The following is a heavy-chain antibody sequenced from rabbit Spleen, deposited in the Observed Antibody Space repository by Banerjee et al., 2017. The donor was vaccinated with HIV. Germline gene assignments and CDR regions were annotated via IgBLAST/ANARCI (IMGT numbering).Heavy chain of an antibody. CDR2: IYTGSDNT. V-gene: IGHV1S45*01. J-gene: IGHJ4*01. CDR1: GFSFSSGYY. Sequence: QQQLVESGGGLVQPEGSLTLTCTASGFSFSSGYYICWVRQAPGKGLEWIGCIYTGSDNTYYASGAKGRFTISKTSSTTVTLQMTSLTDADTATFFCATNHYTGDFNLWGPGTLVTVS. D-gene: IGHD4-1*01. CDR3: ATNHYTGDFNL.